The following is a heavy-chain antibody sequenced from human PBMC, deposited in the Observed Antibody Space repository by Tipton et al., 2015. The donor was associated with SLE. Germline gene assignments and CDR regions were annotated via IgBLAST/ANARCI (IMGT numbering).Heavy chain of an antibody. D-gene: IGHD6-13*01. CDR1: GGSFTSYY. V-gene: IGHV4-59*04. J-gene: IGHJ5*02. CDR2: FSHTGNP. CDR3: ARGWYSRNWEWWFDP. Sequence: GLVKPSETLSLTCSVSGGSFTSYYWSWIRQPPGKGLEWIGSFSHTGNPYYNPSLRSRVTMSGDTSKNQFSVSLSSVTAADTAVYYCARGWYSRNWEWWFDPWGQGTLVTVSS.